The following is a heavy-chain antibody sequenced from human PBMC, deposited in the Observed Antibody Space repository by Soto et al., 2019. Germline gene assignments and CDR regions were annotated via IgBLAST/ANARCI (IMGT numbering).Heavy chain of an antibody. CDR2: ISSSSSYI. V-gene: IGHV3-21*01. D-gene: IGHD3-22*01. CDR3: TRGDYYDSSGPFSDAFDI. CDR1: GFTFSSYS. J-gene: IGHJ3*02. Sequence: PGGSLRLSCAASGFTFSSYSMNWVRQAPGKGLEWVSSISSSSSYIYYAESVKGRFTISRDNAKNSLYLQMNSLRAEDTAVYYCTRGDYYDSSGPFSDAFDIWGQGTMVTVSS.